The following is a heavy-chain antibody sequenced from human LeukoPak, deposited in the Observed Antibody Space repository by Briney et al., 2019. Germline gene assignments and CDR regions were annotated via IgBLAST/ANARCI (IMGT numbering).Heavy chain of an antibody. CDR1: GGSISRYY. CDR2: IYYSGST. V-gene: IGHV4-59*01. Sequence: PSETLSLTCTVSGGSISRYYWSWIRQPPGKGLEWIGYIYYSGSTNYNPSLKSRVTISVDTSKNQFSLKLSSVTAADTAVYYCARGGDGYNPIDYWGQGTLVTVSS. CDR3: ARGGDGYNPIDY. D-gene: IGHD5-24*01. J-gene: IGHJ4*02.